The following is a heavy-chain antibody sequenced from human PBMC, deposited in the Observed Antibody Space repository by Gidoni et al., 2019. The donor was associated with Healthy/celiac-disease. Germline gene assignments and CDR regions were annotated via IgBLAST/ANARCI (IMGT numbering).Heavy chain of an antibody. CDR2: IFSNDEK. D-gene: IGHD3-16*01. V-gene: IGHV2-26*01. CDR1: GFSLSNARMG. J-gene: IGHJ4*02. Sequence: QVTLKESGPVLVKHTETLTLTCTVAGFSLSNARMGVSWIRQPPGKALEWLAHIFSNDEKSYSTSLKSRLTISKDTSKSQVVLTMTNMDPVDTATYYCARSRGGFDYWGQGTLVTVSS. CDR3: ARSRGGFDY.